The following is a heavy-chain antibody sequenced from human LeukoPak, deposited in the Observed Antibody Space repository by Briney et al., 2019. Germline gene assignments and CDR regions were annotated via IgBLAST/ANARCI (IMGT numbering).Heavy chain of an antibody. CDR1: GFTFSSYT. CDR3: AKLFRYYDTSDYFDY. V-gene: IGHV3-30-3*02. Sequence: GRSLRLSCAASGFTFSSYTMHWVRQAPGKGLEWVAVISYDGSNKYYADSVKGRFTISRDNSKNTLYLQMNSLRAEDTAVYYCAKLFRYYDTSDYFDYWGQGTLVTVSS. CDR2: ISYDGSNK. D-gene: IGHD3-22*01. J-gene: IGHJ4*02.